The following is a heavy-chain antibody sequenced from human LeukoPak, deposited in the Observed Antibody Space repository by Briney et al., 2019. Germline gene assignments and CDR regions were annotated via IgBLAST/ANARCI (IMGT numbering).Heavy chain of an antibody. Sequence: PSETLSLTCTVSGGSIITYSWSWIRQPPGKALEWIGYIYYSGNTNYNPSLKSRVTISVDTSKNQFSLKLSSVTAADTAVYYCARVRLVGYDILTGYYSFDYWGQGTLVTVSS. J-gene: IGHJ4*02. D-gene: IGHD3-9*01. V-gene: IGHV4-59*01. CDR3: ARVRLVGYDILTGYYSFDY. CDR1: GGSIITYS. CDR2: IYYSGNT.